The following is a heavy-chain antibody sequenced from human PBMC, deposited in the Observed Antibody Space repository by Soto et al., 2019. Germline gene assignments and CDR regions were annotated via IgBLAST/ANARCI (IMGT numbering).Heavy chain of an antibody. Sequence: QVQLVQSGAEVKKPGSSVKVSCKASGGTFSSYTISWVRQAPGQGLEWMGRIIPILGIANYAQKFQGRVTITADKSTSTAYMELSSLRSEDTAVYDCARDRGGGYNYSWHYYFDYWGQGTLVTVSS. V-gene: IGHV1-69*08. D-gene: IGHD5-12*01. CDR1: GGTFSSYT. CDR3: ARDRGGGYNYSWHYYFDY. J-gene: IGHJ4*02. CDR2: IIPILGIA.